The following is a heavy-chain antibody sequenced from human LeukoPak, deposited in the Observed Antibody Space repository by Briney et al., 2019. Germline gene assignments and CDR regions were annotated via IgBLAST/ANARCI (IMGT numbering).Heavy chain of an antibody. CDR3: ATGRSTLDY. CDR1: GFTFSGYW. V-gene: IGHV3-74*01. Sequence: GGSLRLSCVASGFTFSGYWMNWVRHAPGKGLMWVSRIYTDDSGTSYAASVKGRFTISRDNAKNTPYLQMASLRGDDTAVYYCATGRSTLDYWGQGTLVSVSS. CDR2: IYTDDSGT. J-gene: IGHJ4*02. D-gene: IGHD2-2*01.